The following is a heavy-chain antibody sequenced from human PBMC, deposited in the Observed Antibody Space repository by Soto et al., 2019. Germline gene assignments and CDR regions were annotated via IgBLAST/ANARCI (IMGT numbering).Heavy chain of an antibody. V-gene: IGHV3-23*01. CDR2: IKGIGGGT. Sequence: EVQLLESGGGLVQPGGSLRPSCAASGFTFRNYAMGWVGQAPGKGLEWFSSIKGIGGGTYYADSVKGRFTVSRDDSKETLHLQLSSLRVDDTAVYYCAKDAVALNGGWDWFDPWGQGTLVTVSS. J-gene: IGHJ5*02. CDR1: GFTFRNYA. D-gene: IGHD5-12*01. CDR3: AKDAVALNGGWDWFDP.